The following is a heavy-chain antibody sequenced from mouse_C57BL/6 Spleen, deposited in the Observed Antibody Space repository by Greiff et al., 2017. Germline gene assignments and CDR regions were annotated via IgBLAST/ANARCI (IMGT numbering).Heavy chain of an antibody. Sequence: EVQLQESGPGLVKPSQSLSLTCSVTGYSITSGYYWNWIRQFPGNKLEWMGYISYDGSNNYNPSLKNRISITRDTSKNQFFLKLNSVTTEDTATYYCARDGGGSSLFDYWGQGTTLTVSS. CDR1: GYSITSGYY. CDR3: ARDGGGSSLFDY. CDR2: ISYDGSN. V-gene: IGHV3-6*01. D-gene: IGHD1-1*01. J-gene: IGHJ2*01.